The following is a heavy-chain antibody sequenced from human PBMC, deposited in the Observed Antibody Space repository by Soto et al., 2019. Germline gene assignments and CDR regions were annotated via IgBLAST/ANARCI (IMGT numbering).Heavy chain of an antibody. CDR1: GFTFSSYG. V-gene: IGHV3-33*01. Sequence: QVQLVESGGGVVQPGRSLRLSCAASGFTFSSYGMHWVRQAPGKGLEWVAVIWYDGSNKYYADSVKGRFTISRDNSKNTLNLKMNSLRAEVTAVYYCARDRRIITMVRGVTSGMDVWGQGTTVTVSS. CDR3: ARDRRIITMVRGVTSGMDV. D-gene: IGHD3-10*01. J-gene: IGHJ6*02. CDR2: IWYDGSNK.